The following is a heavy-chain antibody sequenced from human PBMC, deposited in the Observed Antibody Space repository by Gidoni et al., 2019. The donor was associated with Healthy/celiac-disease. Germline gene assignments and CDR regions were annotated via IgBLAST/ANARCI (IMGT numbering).Heavy chain of an antibody. CDR3: ASSGYYDFWSGYYVDY. D-gene: IGHD3-3*01. CDR1: GFTFSSYA. Sequence: EVQLLESGGGLVQPGGSLRLSCAASGFTFSSYAMSWVRQAPGKGLEWVSAISGSGGSTYCADSVKGRFTISRDNSKNTLYLQMNSLRAEDTAVYYCASSGYYDFWSGYYVDYWGQGTLVTVSS. J-gene: IGHJ4*02. CDR2: ISGSGGST. V-gene: IGHV3-23*01.